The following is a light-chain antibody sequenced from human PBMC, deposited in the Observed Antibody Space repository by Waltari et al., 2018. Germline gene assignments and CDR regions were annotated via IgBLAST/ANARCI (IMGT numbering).Light chain of an antibody. J-gene: IGKJ1*01. CDR2: DAS. CDR1: QSVSRT. Sequence: EIVLTQSPGTLSLSPGERATLSCRASQSVSRTLAWYQQKPGQAPRLLIYDASTRATGIPARFSGSGCGTDFSLTISRLEAEDFAVYYCQQYGTLPATFGQGTTVEIK. CDR3: QQYGTLPAT. V-gene: IGKV3-20*01.